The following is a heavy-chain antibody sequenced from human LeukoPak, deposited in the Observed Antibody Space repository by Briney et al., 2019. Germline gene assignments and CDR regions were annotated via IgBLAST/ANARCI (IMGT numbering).Heavy chain of an antibody. CDR2: ISGRGDTT. J-gene: IGHJ4*02. CDR3: AKVIPSSGWPFYY. V-gene: IGHV3-23*01. CDR1: AFTFMNYP. Sequence: GGSLRLSCAASAFTFMNYPMTWVRQAPGKGLEWVSVISGRGDTTYYADSVKGRFTISRDNSKSTLYLQMNSLRAEDTALYYCAKVIPSSGWPFYYWGQGTLVTVSS. D-gene: IGHD6-19*01.